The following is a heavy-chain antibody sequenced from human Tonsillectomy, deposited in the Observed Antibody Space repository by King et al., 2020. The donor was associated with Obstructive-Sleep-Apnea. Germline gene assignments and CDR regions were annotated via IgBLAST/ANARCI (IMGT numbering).Heavy chain of an antibody. CDR3: ARHSSLKYNCFDP. V-gene: IGHV1-8*01. D-gene: IGHD6-13*01. Sequence: VQLVQSGAEVKKPGASVKVSCKASGYTFLSYDINWVRQATGQGLEWMGWMDPNSGNTGYAQNFQGRVTMTRNTSISTAYMELSSLKSEDTAVYYCARHSSLKYNCFDPWGQGTLVTVSS. CDR1: GYTFLSYD. CDR2: MDPNSGNT. J-gene: IGHJ5*02.